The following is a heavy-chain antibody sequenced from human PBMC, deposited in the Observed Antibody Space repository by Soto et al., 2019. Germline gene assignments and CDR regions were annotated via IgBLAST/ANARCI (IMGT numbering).Heavy chain of an antibody. V-gene: IGHV4-31*03. CDR1: GGSISSGGYY. Sequence: PSETLSLTCTVSGGSISSGGYYWSWIRQHPGKGLEWIGYIYYSGSTYYNPSLKSRVTISVDTSKNQFSLKLSSVTAVDTAVYYCARDNGSYGGGFDYWGQGTLVTVSS. J-gene: IGHJ4*02. CDR2: IYYSGST. CDR3: ARDNGSYGGGFDY. D-gene: IGHD1-26*01.